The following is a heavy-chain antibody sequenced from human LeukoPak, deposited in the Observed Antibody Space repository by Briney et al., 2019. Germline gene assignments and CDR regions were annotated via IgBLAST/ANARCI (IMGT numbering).Heavy chain of an antibody. D-gene: IGHD4-23*01. V-gene: IGHV3-33*08. J-gene: IGHJ6*02. CDR1: GFTFSSSD. Sequence: GGSLRLSCAASGFTFSSSDMHWVRQAPGKGLEWVAVIWYDGSNKYYADSVKGRFTISRDNSKNTLYLQMNSLRAEDTAVYYCARDGGNRFGYYGMDVWGQGTTVTVSS. CDR3: ARDGGNRFGYYGMDV. CDR2: IWYDGSNK.